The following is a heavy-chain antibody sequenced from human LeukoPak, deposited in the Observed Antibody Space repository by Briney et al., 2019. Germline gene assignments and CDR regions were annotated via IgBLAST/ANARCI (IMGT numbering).Heavy chain of an antibody. CDR3: ARCGLLWFGELLPLDY. CDR2: INHSGST. J-gene: IGHJ4*02. Sequence: PSETLSLTCAVYGGSFSGYYWSWIRQPPGKGLEWIGEINHSGSTNYNPSLKSRVTISVDTSKNQFSLKLSSVAAADTAVYYCARCGLLWFGELLPLDYWGQGTLVTVSS. V-gene: IGHV4-34*01. D-gene: IGHD3-10*01. CDR1: GGSFSGYY.